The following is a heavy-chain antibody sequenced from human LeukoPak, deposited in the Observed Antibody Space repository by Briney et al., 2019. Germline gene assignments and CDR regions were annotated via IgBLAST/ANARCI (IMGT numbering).Heavy chain of an antibody. Sequence: GASVKVSCKASGYTFTGYYMHWVRQAPGQGLEWMGRINPNSGGTNYAQKFQGRVTMTRDTSISTAYMELSRLRSDDTAVYYCARDKGYCNGGSCYSVRAYWGQGTLVTVSS. D-gene: IGHD2-15*01. CDR3: ARDKGYCNGGSCYSVRAY. J-gene: IGHJ4*02. CDR2: INPNSGGT. V-gene: IGHV1-2*06. CDR1: GYTFTGYY.